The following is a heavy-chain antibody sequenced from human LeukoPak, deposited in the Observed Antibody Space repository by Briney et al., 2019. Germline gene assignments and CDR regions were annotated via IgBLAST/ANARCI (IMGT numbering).Heavy chain of an antibody. V-gene: IGHV5-51*01. CDR1: GYSFTSYW. CDR3: ARQEPITMVRGSIDY. J-gene: IGHJ4*02. CDR2: IYPGDSDT. D-gene: IGHD3-10*01. Sequence: GESLRISCKGSGYSFTSYWINWVRQMPGKGLEWMGIIYPGDSDTRYSPSFQGQVTISADKSISTAYLQWSSLKASDTAMYYCARQEPITMVRGSIDYWGQGTLVTVSS.